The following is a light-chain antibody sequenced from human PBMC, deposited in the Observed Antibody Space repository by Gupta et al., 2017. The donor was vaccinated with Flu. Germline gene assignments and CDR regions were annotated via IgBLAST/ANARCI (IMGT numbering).Light chain of an antibody. CDR3: VLYMGSGIWV. J-gene: IGLJ3*02. CDR2: STN. CDR1: SGSVSTSHY. V-gene: IGLV8-61*01. Sequence: QTVVTQEPSFSVSPGGTVTLTCGLTSGSVSTSHYPGWYQQTPGQAPRTLIYSTNTRSSGVPARFSGSIRGNKAALTFTGAQADDQSHYYCVLYMGSGIWVFGGGTKVTVL.